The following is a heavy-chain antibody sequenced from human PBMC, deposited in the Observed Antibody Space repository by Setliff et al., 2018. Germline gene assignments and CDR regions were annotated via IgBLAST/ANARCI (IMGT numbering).Heavy chain of an antibody. CDR3: ARSPPNRGVGQGHYMDV. D-gene: IGHD3-10*01. Sequence: ASVKVSCKASGGSFRNSGSGWVRQAPGQGLEWIGGIVPIYGPAKYAQKFQGRVTMTTDTSTSTGYMELRSLISDDTAVYYCARSPPNRGVGQGHYMDVWGKGTTVTVSS. V-gene: IGHV1-69*05. CDR2: IVPIYGPA. CDR1: GGSFRNSG. J-gene: IGHJ6*03.